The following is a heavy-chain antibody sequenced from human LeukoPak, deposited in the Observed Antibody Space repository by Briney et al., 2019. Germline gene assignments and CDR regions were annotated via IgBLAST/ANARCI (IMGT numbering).Heavy chain of an antibody. D-gene: IGHD6-13*01. V-gene: IGHV3-7*01. Sequence: PGGSLRLSCAASGFTFTNYWMSWVRQAPGKGLELVANIKQDRSEKYYVDSVKGRFTISRDNAKNSLYLQMNSLRAEDTAVYYCARRHSVAAAAPDAFDIWGQGTMVTVSS. J-gene: IGHJ3*02. CDR2: IKQDRSEK. CDR3: ARRHSVAAAAPDAFDI. CDR1: GFTFTNYW.